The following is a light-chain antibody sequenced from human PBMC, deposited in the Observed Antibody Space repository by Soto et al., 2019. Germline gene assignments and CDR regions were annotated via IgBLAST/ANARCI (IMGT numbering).Light chain of an antibody. CDR2: DAS. CDR1: QSVSRY. CDR3: QQYNNWWT. Sequence: EIVLTQSPATLSFSPAERATLSCRASQSVSRYLAWYKQTPIQAPRLLIYDASNRATGIPAMCSGSGSGKEFTLTISSQHPDDVAYYCRQQYNNWWTFGQGTKVDIK. V-gene: IGKV3-11*01. J-gene: IGKJ1*01.